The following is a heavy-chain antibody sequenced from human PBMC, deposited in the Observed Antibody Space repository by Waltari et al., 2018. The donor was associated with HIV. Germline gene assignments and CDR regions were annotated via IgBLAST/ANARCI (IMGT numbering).Heavy chain of an antibody. CDR3: AHSPRMIVVVGAFDI. D-gene: IGHD3-22*01. J-gene: IGHJ3*02. V-gene: IGHV2-5*02. Sequence: QITLKESGPTLVKPTQTLTLTCTFSGFSLSTSGVGVGWIRQPPGKALEWLGLIYWDDDKRYSRSLKSRLTITKDTSKNQVVLTMTNMDPVDTATYYCAHSPRMIVVVGAFDIWGQGTMVTVSS. CDR1: GFSLSTSGVG. CDR2: IYWDDDK.